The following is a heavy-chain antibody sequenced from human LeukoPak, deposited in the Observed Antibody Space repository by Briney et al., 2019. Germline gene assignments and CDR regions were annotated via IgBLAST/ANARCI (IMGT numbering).Heavy chain of an antibody. CDR3: ARGGPRMLSDY. D-gene: IGHD2-15*01. V-gene: IGHV3-21*01. Sequence: GGSLRLSCAASGFTFSSYSMTWVRQAPGKGLEWVSSISSSSSYIYYADSVKGRFTISRDNAKSSLYLQMNSLRAEDTAVYYCARGGPRMLSDYWGQGTLVTVSS. J-gene: IGHJ4*02. CDR2: ISSSSSYI. CDR1: GFTFSSYS.